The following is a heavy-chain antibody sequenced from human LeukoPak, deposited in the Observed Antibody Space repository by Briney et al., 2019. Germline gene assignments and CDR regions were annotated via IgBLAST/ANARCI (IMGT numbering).Heavy chain of an antibody. J-gene: IGHJ5*02. V-gene: IGHV4-34*01. CDR3: RGSGSYDPRFDP. D-gene: IGHD3-10*01. Sequence: SETLSLTCAVYGGSFSGYYWSWLRQPPGKGLEWIGEISHSGSTNYNPSLKSRVTISVDTSKNQFSLKLSSVTAADTAVYYCRGSGSYDPRFDPWGQGTLVTVSS. CDR2: ISHSGST. CDR1: GGSFSGYY.